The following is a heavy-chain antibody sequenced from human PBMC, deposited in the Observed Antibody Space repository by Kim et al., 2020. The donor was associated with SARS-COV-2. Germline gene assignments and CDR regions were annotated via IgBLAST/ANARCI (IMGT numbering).Heavy chain of an antibody. CDR2: ISSDGSSI. CDR3: ARDRAGGTPFDI. CDR1: GFTFSYYW. Sequence: GGSLRLSCAATGFTFSYYWMHWVRQTPREGLVWVARISSDGSSITYADSMRGRFIAYRDNPRNTVYLQMVSLRVDDTAVYYCARDRAGGTPFDIWGQGAL. D-gene: IGHD6-13*01. J-gene: IGHJ4*02. V-gene: IGHV3-74*01.